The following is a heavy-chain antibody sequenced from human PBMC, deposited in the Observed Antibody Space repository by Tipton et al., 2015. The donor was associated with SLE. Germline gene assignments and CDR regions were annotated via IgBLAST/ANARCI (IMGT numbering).Heavy chain of an antibody. CDR3: ARAGIPPYYYYYMDV. CDR2: MSYDGSST. Sequence: RSLRLSCAASGFTFSDFAFHWVRQAPGKGLEWVAVMSYDGSSTYYADSVKGRFTISRDNAKNSLYLQMNSLRAEDTAVYYCARAGIPPYYYYYMDVWGKGTTVTVSS. CDR1: GFTFSDFA. V-gene: IGHV3-30*04. J-gene: IGHJ6*03. D-gene: IGHD6-13*01.